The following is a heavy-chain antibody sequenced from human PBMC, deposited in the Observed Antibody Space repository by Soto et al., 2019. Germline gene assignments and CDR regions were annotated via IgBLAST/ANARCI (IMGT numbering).Heavy chain of an antibody. CDR2: IYYSGST. V-gene: IGHV4-30-4*01. J-gene: IGHJ4*02. CDR1: GGSISSGAYY. Sequence: QVQLQESGPGLVKPSQTLSLTCTVSGGSISSGAYYWSWIRQPPGKGLEWIGYIYYSGSTYYTPSLKSRVTISVDTSNNQFSLKLSSVTAADPAVYDCDRGVVVVAAVDYWGQGTLVTVSA. CDR3: DRGVVVVAAVDY. D-gene: IGHD2-15*01.